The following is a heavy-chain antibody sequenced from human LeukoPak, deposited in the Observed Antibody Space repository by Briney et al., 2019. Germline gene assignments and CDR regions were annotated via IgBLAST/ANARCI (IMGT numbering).Heavy chain of an antibody. V-gene: IGHV4-34*01. CDR3: AREPYYYGSGSRDAFDI. D-gene: IGHD3-10*01. J-gene: IGHJ3*02. CDR2: INHSGST. CDR1: GGSFSGYY. Sequence: KPSETLSLTCAVYGGSFSGYYWSWIRQPPGKGLEWIGEINHSGSTNYNPSLKSRVTISVDTSKNQFSLKLSSVTAADTAVYYCAREPYYYGSGSRDAFDIWGQGTMVTVS.